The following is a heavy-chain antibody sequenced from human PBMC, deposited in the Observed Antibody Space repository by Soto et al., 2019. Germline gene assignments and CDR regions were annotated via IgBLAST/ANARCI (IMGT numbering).Heavy chain of an antibody. CDR1: GYTLTELS. D-gene: IGHD6-6*01. Sequence: ASVKVSCKVSGYTLTELSMHWVRRAPGKGLEWMGGFDPEDGETIYAQKFQGRVTMTEDTSTDTAYMELSSLRSEDTAVYYCATDLIAARPPFDYWGQGTLVTVSS. V-gene: IGHV1-24*01. CDR2: FDPEDGET. J-gene: IGHJ4*02. CDR3: ATDLIAARPPFDY.